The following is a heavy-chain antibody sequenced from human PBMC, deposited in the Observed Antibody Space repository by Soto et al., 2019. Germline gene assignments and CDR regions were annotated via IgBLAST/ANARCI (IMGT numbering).Heavy chain of an antibody. J-gene: IGHJ3*02. CDR2: IYRGGRI. V-gene: IGHV3-66*01. CDR3: AIVLVGGNSGGGFYI. D-gene: IGHD2-21*02. Sequence: GGSLRLSCVVSGFTVSSNYMSWVRQAPGKGLEKVSVIYRGGRIYYADSVKGRFTISRDNSKNTLYLQMNSLRAEDTAVYHCAIVLVGGNSGGGFYICGQRTTVTVS. CDR1: GFTVSSNY.